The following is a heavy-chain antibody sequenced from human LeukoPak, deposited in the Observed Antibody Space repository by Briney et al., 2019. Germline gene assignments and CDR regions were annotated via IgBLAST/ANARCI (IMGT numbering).Heavy chain of an antibody. CDR2: IYTSGST. J-gene: IGHJ4*02. D-gene: IGHD3-22*01. CDR1: GGSTSSYY. Sequence: PSETLSLTCTVSGGSTSSYYWSWIRQPAGKGLEWLGRIYTSGSTNYNPSLKSRVTMSADTSKNQFSLKLSSVTAADTAVYYCARDRYYDSSGYLPFDYWGQGTLVTVSS. CDR3: ARDRYYDSSGYLPFDY. V-gene: IGHV4-4*07.